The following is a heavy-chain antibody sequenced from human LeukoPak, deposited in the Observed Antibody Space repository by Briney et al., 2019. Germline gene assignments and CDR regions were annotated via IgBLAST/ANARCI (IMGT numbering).Heavy chain of an antibody. D-gene: IGHD6-6*01. CDR1: GGAFSSYA. J-gene: IGHJ6*02. Sequence: ASVKVSCKASGGAFSSYAISWVRQAPGQGLEWMGWISAYNGNTNYAQKLQGRVTMTTDTSTSTAYMEPRSLRSDDTAVYYCARDRSSIAARRTSWYYYYGMDVWGQGTTVTVSS. CDR3: ARDRSSIAARRTSWYYYYGMDV. CDR2: ISAYNGNT. V-gene: IGHV1-18*01.